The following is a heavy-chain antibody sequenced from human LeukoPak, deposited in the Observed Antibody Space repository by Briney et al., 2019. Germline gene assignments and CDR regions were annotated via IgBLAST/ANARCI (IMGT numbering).Heavy chain of an antibody. D-gene: IGHD3-22*01. CDR1: GGSISSSNW. CDR2: IYHSGST. Sequence: SGNLSLTCAVSGGSISSSNWWSWVRQPPGKGLEWIGEIYHSGSTNYNPSLKSRVTISVDKSKNPFSLKLSSVTAADTAVYYCARVRVVVVITGHYYYYGMDVWGQGTTVTVSS. J-gene: IGHJ6*02. CDR3: ARVRVVVVITGHYYYYGMDV. V-gene: IGHV4-4*02.